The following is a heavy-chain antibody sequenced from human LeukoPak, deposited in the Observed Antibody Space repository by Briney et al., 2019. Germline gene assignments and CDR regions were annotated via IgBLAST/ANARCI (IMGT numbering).Heavy chain of an antibody. CDR3: ARVAAAGTGIFVNFYYSMDI. D-gene: IGHD6-13*01. CDR2: IIPIFGTA. CDR1: GGTFSSYA. V-gene: IGHV1-69*06. J-gene: IGHJ6*03. Sequence: SVKVSCKASGGTFSSYAISWVRQAPGQGLEWMGGIIPIFGTANYAQRFQGRVTITADKSTSTAYMELSSLRSEDMAVYYCARVAAAGTGIFVNFYYSMDIWGKGTTVTISS.